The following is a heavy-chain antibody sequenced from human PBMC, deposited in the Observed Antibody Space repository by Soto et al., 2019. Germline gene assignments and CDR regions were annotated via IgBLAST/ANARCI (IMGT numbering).Heavy chain of an antibody. CDR2: ISKSGSYI. Sequence: PGGSLRLSXAASGFTFSDYTMNWVRQAPGKGLEWVSSISKSGSYIYYGDSLEGRFTISRDNAKDSLYLQINTLRAEDTAVYYCAREAAGYSEYFDYWGHGTLVTVSS. CDR3: AREAAGYSEYFDY. J-gene: IGHJ4*01. V-gene: IGHV3-21*01. D-gene: IGHD6-25*01. CDR1: GFTFSDYT.